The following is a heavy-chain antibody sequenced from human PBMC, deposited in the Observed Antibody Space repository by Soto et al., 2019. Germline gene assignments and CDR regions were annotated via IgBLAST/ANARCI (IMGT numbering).Heavy chain of an antibody. J-gene: IGHJ4*02. CDR2: ISSSSSYT. Sequence: GGSLRLSCAASGFTFSDYYMSWIRQAPGKGLEWVSYISSSSSYTNYADSVKGRFTISGDNAKNSLYLQMNSLRAEDTAVYYCARDGFTVNADPYSYWGQGTLVTVSS. CDR3: ARDGFTVNADPYSY. D-gene: IGHD4-17*01. CDR1: GFTFSDYY. V-gene: IGHV3-11*05.